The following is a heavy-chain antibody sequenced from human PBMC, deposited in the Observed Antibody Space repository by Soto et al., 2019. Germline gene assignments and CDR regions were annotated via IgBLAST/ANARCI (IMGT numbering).Heavy chain of an antibody. D-gene: IGHD2-2*01. CDR2: IESGSSNK. CDR3: ASRSPALDY. CDR1: GFTFGSYS. Sequence: TWGCLRLSCSASGFTFGSYSMNWVRQAPGKGLEWVSYIESGSSNKHYADFVKGRFTISRDNSKNALYLQMNSLRAEDTAVYYCASRSPALDYWGQGTLVTVSS. J-gene: IGHJ4*02. V-gene: IGHV3-48*01.